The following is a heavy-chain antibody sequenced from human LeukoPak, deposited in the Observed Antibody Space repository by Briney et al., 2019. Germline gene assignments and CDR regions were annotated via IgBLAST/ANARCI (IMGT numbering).Heavy chain of an antibody. CDR1: GGSFSGYY. J-gene: IGHJ4*02. CDR2: INHSGST. D-gene: IGHD2-15*01. CDR3: ARLKSGRSGRRFDY. Sequence: HPSETLSLTCAVYGGSFSGYYWSWIRQPPGKGLEWIGEINHSGSTNYNPSLKSRVTISVDTSKNQFSLKLSSVTAADTAVYYCARLKSGRSGRRFDYWGQETLVTVSS. V-gene: IGHV4-34*01.